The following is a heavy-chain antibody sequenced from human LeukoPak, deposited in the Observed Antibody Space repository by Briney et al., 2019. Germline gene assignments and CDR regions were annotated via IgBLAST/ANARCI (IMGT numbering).Heavy chain of an antibody. CDR1: GFTVSSTY. CDR3: ASRPASETYFAVFDY. D-gene: IGHD1-26*01. CDR2: IESDGRT. V-gene: IGHV3-53*01. J-gene: IGHJ4*02. Sequence: GGSLRLSCAASGFTVSSTYMSWVRQAPGKGLEWVSVIESDGRTYYADSVKGRFTISRDSSKNTLYLQMDNLRAEDTAVYYCASRPASETYFAVFDYWGQGTLVTVSS.